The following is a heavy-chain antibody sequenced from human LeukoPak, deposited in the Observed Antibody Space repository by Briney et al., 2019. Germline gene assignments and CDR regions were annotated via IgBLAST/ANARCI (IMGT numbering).Heavy chain of an antibody. Sequence: KPSGTLSLTCTVSSGSISTYYWSWIRQPPGKGLEWIGEINHSGSTNYNPSLKSRVTISVDTSKNQFSLKLSSVTAADTAVYYCAGDPGATDYYFDYWGQGTLVTVSS. J-gene: IGHJ4*02. V-gene: IGHV4-34*01. CDR1: SGSISTYY. CDR2: INHSGST. CDR3: AGDPGATDYYFDY. D-gene: IGHD1-26*01.